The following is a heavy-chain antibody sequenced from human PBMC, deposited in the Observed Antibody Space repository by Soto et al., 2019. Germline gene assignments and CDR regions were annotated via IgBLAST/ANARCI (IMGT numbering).Heavy chain of an antibody. V-gene: IGHV1-69*13. D-gene: IGHD3-22*01. Sequence: SVKVSCKASGGTFSSYAISWVRQAPGQGLEWMGGIIPIFGTANYAQKFQGRVTITADESTSTAYMELSSLRSEDTAVYYCARMGPEYYYDSSGYYGTFDYWGQGTLVTVSS. CDR3: ARMGPEYYYDSSGYYGTFDY. CDR2: IIPIFGTA. J-gene: IGHJ4*02. CDR1: GGTFSSYA.